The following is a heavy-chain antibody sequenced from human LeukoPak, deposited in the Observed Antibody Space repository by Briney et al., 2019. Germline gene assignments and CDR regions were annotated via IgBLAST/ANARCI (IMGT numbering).Heavy chain of an antibody. CDR2: IYHSGST. CDR3: ARGSSPIHSSSQRMLDP. V-gene: IGHV4-38-2*02. Sequence: SETLSLTCTVSGYSISSGYYWGWIRQPPGKGLEWIGSIYHSGSTNYNPSLKSRVTISVDTSKNQFSLKLSSVTAADTAVYYCARGSSPIHSSSQRMLDPWGQGTLVTVSS. J-gene: IGHJ5*02. CDR1: GYSISSGYY. D-gene: IGHD6-6*01.